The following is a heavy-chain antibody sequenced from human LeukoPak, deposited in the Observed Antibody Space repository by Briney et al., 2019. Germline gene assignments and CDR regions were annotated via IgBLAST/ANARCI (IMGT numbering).Heavy chain of an antibody. Sequence: GGSLRLSCAGSGFRFSGYAMSWVRQAPGKGLDWVSTISGSGDTTYYADSVKGRFAISRDNAKNTPDLQMNSLTAEDTAVYYCAKGSAYYDFYYMVVCGKGTTVTVSS. CDR3: AKGSAYYDFYYMVV. J-gene: IGHJ6*03. CDR2: ISGSGDTT. CDR1: GFRFSGYA. V-gene: IGHV3-23*01.